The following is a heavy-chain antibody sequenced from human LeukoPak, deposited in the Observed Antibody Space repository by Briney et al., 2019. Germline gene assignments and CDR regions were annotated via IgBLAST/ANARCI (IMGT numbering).Heavy chain of an antibody. CDR3: ARAPNWRFDY. J-gene: IGHJ4*02. Sequence: PGGSLRLSCAASGFTVSSTYMNWVRQAPGKGLEWGSVIYSDGSTYYADSVKGRFTISRDDSKNTLYLQMNSLRAEDTAVYYCARAPNWRFDYWGQGTLVTVSS. D-gene: IGHD1-1*01. V-gene: IGHV3-53*01. CDR2: IYSDGST. CDR1: GFTVSSTY.